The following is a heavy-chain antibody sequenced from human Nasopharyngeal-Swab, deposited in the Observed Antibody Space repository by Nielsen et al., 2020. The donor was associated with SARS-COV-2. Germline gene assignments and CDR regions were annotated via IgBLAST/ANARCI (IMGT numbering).Heavy chain of an antibody. J-gene: IGHJ4*02. Sequence: WIRQPPGKGLEWIGEIYHSGSTNYNPSLKSRVTISVDKSKNQFSLKLSSVTAADTAVYYCARQPDRYYYDSSGYSDYWGQGTRVT. CDR3: ARQPDRYYYDSSGYSDY. CDR2: IYHSGST. V-gene: IGHV4-4*02. D-gene: IGHD3-22*01.